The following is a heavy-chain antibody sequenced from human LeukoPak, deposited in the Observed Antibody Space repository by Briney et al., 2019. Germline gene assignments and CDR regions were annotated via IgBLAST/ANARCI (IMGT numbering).Heavy chain of an antibody. CDR2: IISIFGTA. CDR3: AREKYGGQATFDY. D-gene: IGHD4/OR15-4a*01. Sequence: SVKVSCKASGGTFSSYAISWVRQAPGQGLEWMGGIISIFGTANYAQKFQGRVTITADESTSTAYMELSSLRSEDTAVYYCAREKYGGQATFDYWGQGTLVTVSS. V-gene: IGHV1-69*01. J-gene: IGHJ4*02. CDR1: GGTFSSYA.